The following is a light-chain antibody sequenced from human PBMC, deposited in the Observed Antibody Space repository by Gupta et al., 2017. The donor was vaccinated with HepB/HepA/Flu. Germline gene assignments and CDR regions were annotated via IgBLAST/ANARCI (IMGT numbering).Light chain of an antibody. Sequence: QSVLTQPPSVSGAPGQRVTISCTGSSSNIGAGYDVHWYQQLPGTAPKLLIYGNSNRPSGGPDRVSGSKSGTSASLAITGLQAEDEAEYYCQYYDSSRSGKGVVFGGGTKLTVL. V-gene: IGLV1-40*01. CDR3: QYYDSSRSGKGVV. CDR2: GNS. J-gene: IGLJ2*01. CDR1: SSNIGAGYD.